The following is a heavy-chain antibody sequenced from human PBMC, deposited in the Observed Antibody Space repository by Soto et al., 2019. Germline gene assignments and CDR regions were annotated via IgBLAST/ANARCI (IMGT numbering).Heavy chain of an antibody. Sequence: SVKVSCKASGGTFSSYAISWVRQAPGQGLEWMGGIIPIFGTANYAQKFQGRVTITADESTSTAYMELSSLRSEDTAVYYCVRDPRAAGDYYGMDVWGQGTTVTVSS. CDR1: GGTFSSYA. V-gene: IGHV1-69*13. CDR3: VRDPRAAGDYYGMDV. J-gene: IGHJ6*02. D-gene: IGHD6-13*01. CDR2: IIPIFGTA.